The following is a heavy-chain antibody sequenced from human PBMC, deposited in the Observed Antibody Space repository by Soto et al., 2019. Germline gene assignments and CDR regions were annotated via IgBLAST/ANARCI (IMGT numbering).Heavy chain of an antibody. D-gene: IGHD5-12*01. V-gene: IGHV4-59*08. J-gene: IGHJ4*02. CDR1: GGSISSYY. CDR3: ARLQSGYWVVDY. Sequence: QVQLQESGPGLVKPSETLSLTCTVSGGSISSYYWSWIRQPPGKGLEWIGYIYYSGSTNYNPSLKSRVTISVDTSKNQFSLKLSSVTAADTAVYYCARLQSGYWVVDYWGQGTLVTVSS. CDR2: IYYSGST.